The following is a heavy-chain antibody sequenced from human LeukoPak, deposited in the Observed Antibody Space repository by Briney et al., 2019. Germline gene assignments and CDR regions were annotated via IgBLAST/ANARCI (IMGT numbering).Heavy chain of an antibody. CDR1: GFTLSSYE. Sequence: GGSLRLSCAASGFTLSSYEMNWVRQAPGKGLEWVSYISSSGSTIYYADSVKGRFTISRDNAKNSLYLQMNSLRAEDTAVYYCARDPPGDYDILTDGMDVWGQGTTVTVSS. V-gene: IGHV3-48*03. CDR3: ARDPPGDYDILTDGMDV. D-gene: IGHD3-9*01. CDR2: ISSSGSTI. J-gene: IGHJ6*02.